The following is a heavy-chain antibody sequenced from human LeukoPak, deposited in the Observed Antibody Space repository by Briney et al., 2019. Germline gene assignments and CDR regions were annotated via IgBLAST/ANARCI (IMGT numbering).Heavy chain of an antibody. CDR2: ISSSSSYI. Sequence: PGGSLRLSCAASGFTFSSYGMHWVRQAPGKGLEWVSSISSSSSYIYYADSVKGRFTISRDNAKNSLYLQMNSLRAEDTAVYYCARTRGEGYFDYWGQGTLVTVSS. CDR3: ARTRGEGYFDY. CDR1: GFTFSSYG. V-gene: IGHV3-21*01. J-gene: IGHJ4*02.